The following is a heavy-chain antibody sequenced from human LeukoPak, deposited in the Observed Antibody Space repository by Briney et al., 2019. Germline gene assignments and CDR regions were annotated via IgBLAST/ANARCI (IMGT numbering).Heavy chain of an antibody. V-gene: IGHV4-59*01. CDR1: GGSISSYY. D-gene: IGHD3-10*01. CDR3: ARDGRGAHDAFDI. CDR2: IYYSGST. J-gene: IGHJ3*02. Sequence: SETLSLTCTVSGGSISSYYWSWIRQPAGKGLEWIGYIYYSGSTNYNPSLKSRVTISVDTSKNQFSLKLSSVTAADTAVYYCARDGRGAHDAFDIWGQGTMVTVSS.